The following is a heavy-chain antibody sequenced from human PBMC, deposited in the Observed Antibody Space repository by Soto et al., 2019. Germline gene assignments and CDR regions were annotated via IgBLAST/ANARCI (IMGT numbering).Heavy chain of an antibody. Sequence: EVQLLESGGNLVQPGGSLRLSCAASGLTFDSYAMSWVRQAPGKGLEWVAGISGSGDSTYYPGSVKGRFTISRDNSKNTVYLQMNSLRADDTAVYYCAKSPGGLDGYNSDYYGMDVWGQGTTVTVSS. CDR1: GLTFDSYA. D-gene: IGHD5-12*01. J-gene: IGHJ6*02. V-gene: IGHV3-23*01. CDR2: ISGSGDST. CDR3: AKSPGGLDGYNSDYYGMDV.